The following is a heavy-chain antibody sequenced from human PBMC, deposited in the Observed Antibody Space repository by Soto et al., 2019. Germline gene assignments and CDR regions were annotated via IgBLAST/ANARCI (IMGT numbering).Heavy chain of an antibody. Sequence: EVQLVESGGGLVQPGGSLRLSCAASGFTFSSYEMNWVRQAPGKGLEWVSYISSSGSTIYYADSVKGRFTISRDNAKNSLYLQMNSLRAEDTAVYYCARGGDENSSSQSMDVWGQGTTVTVSS. CDR1: GFTFSSYE. V-gene: IGHV3-48*03. CDR2: ISSSGSTI. CDR3: ARGGDENSSSQSMDV. J-gene: IGHJ6*02. D-gene: IGHD6-6*01.